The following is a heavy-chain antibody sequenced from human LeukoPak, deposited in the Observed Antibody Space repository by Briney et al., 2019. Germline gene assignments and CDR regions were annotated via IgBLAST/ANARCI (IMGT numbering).Heavy chain of an antibody. CDR1: GDSVSSSSAA. D-gene: IGHD3-10*01. CDR2: THYRSKWYN. V-gene: IGHV6-1*01. CDR3: ARAPDYYGSGSYYNHFDY. Sequence: SQTLSLTCAISGDSVSSSSAAWNWIRQSPSRGLEWLGRTHYRSKWYNDYEVSVTSRITINPDTSKNQFSLQLSSVTPEDTAVYYCARAPDYYGSGSYYNHFDYWGQGTLVTVSS. J-gene: IGHJ4*02.